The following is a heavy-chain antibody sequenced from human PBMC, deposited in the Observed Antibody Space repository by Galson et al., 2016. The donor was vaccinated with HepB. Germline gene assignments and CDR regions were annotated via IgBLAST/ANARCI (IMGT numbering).Heavy chain of an antibody. D-gene: IGHD5-18*01. Sequence: SLRLSCAASGFSFSSSGMHWVRQAPGKGLEWVSIISYDGSDKYYADSVKGRFTISRDISKNMVYLQMHSLSAEDTAVYFCAKGDCGDSYGCIDYWGQGTLVTVSS. V-gene: IGHV3-30*18. J-gene: IGHJ4*02. CDR2: ISYDGSDK. CDR1: GFSFSSSG. CDR3: AKGDCGDSYGCIDY.